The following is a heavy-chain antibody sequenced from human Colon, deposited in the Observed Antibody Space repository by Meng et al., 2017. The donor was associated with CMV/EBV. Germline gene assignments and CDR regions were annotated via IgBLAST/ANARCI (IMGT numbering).Heavy chain of an antibody. Sequence: QGQREQAGAGGKTPGSSVKVACKASKGTFTSDPISWVRQGPGQWFEWVGGIITISGTTDYAQKFQGRVTITADESTSTAYMKLSNLRSEDTAIYYCARVICGGDCYLDYRGRGTLVTVSS. J-gene: IGHJ4*02. D-gene: IGHD2-21*02. CDR2: IITISGTT. CDR1: KGTFTSDP. CDR3: ARVICGGDCYLDY. V-gene: IGHV1-69*01.